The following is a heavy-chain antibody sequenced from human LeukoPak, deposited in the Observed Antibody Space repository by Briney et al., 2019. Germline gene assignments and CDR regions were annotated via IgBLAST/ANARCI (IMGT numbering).Heavy chain of an antibody. CDR2: IYYSGST. Sequence: PSETLSLTCTVSGYSISSGYYWGWIRQPPGKGLEWIGSIYYSGSTYYNPSLKSRVTISVDTSKNQFSLKLSSVTAADTAVYYCARHTYNWEWVYWGQGTLVTVSS. V-gene: IGHV4-38-2*02. CDR1: GYSISSGYY. J-gene: IGHJ4*02. CDR3: ARHTYNWEWVY. D-gene: IGHD1-20*01.